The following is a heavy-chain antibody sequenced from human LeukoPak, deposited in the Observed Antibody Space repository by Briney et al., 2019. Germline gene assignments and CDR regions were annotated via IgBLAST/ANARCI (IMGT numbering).Heavy chain of an antibody. J-gene: IGHJ3*02. CDR2: IYSGGST. Sequence: PGGSLRLSCAASGFTVSSNYMSWVRQAPGKGLEWVSVIYSGGSTYYADSEKGRFTISRDNSKNTLYLQMNSLRAEDTAVYYCARGRYYYDSSGYPDAFDIWGQGTMVTVSS. D-gene: IGHD3-22*01. CDR1: GFTVSSNY. CDR3: ARGRYYYDSSGYPDAFDI. V-gene: IGHV3-66*01.